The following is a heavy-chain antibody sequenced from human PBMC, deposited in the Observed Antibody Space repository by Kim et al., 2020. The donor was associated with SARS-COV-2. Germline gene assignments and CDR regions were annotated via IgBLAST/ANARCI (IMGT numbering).Heavy chain of an antibody. V-gene: IGHV4-39*01. D-gene: IGHD6-13*01. J-gene: IGHJ3*02. CDR1: GGSISSSSYY. CDR3: ARQLIAAAALDAFDI. CDR2: IYYSGST. Sequence: SETLSLTCTVSGGSISSSSYYWGWIRQPPGKGLEWIGSIYYSGSTYYNPSLKSRVTISVDTSKNQFSLKLSSVTAADTAVYYCARQLIAAAALDAFDIWGQGTMVTVSS.